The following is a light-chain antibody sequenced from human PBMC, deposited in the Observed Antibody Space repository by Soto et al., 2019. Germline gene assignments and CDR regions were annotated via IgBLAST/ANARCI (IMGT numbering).Light chain of an antibody. J-gene: IGLJ3*02. CDR2: EVS. CDR3: ISYTGHKTWM. V-gene: IGLV2-14*01. Sequence: QSALTQPASVSGSPGQSITISCTGSSSDVSGLDYVSWSQQHPGKAPKLLIYEVSNRPSGISDRFSASKSGNTASLTISGLKPEDEADYYCISYTGHKTWMFGGGTKLTVL. CDR1: SSDVSGLDY.